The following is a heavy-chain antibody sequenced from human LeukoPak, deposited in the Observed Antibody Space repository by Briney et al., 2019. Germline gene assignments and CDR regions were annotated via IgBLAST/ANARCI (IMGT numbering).Heavy chain of an antibody. Sequence: KPSETLSLTCAVSGYSISSGYYWGWIRQPPGKGLEWIGSICHSGSTYYNPSLKSRVTISVDTSKNQFSLKLSSVTAADTAVYYCARADEILRYFDWLSQPFDYWGQGTLVTVSS. V-gene: IGHV4-38-2*01. CDR1: GYSISSGYY. CDR3: ARADEILRYFDWLSQPFDY. D-gene: IGHD3-9*01. CDR2: ICHSGST. J-gene: IGHJ4*02.